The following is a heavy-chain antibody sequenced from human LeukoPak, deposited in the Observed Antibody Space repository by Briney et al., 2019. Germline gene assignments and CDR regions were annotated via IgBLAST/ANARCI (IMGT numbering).Heavy chain of an antibody. Sequence: KTGGSLRLSCAASGFTFSDYYMSWIRQAPGKGLEWVSYISSSSSYTNYSDSVKGRFNISRDNAKNSMYLQMNSLRDEDTAVYYCASTISGVVTHDAFDIWGQGTMVTVSS. D-gene: IGHD3-3*01. CDR1: GFTFSDYY. J-gene: IGHJ3*02. CDR2: ISSSSSYT. CDR3: ASTISGVVTHDAFDI. V-gene: IGHV3-11*06.